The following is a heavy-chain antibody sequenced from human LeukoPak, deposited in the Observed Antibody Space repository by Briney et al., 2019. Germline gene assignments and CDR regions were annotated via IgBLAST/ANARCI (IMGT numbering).Heavy chain of an antibody. Sequence: SRTLSLTCTVSGGSISSGSYYWSWIRQPAGKGLEWIGRIYTSGSTNYNPSLKSRVTISVDTSKNQFSLKLSSVTAADTAVYYCARGYNDFWSGYYSDYWGQGTLVTVSS. J-gene: IGHJ4*02. D-gene: IGHD3-3*01. CDR3: ARGYNDFWSGYYSDY. CDR1: GGSISSGSYY. CDR2: IYTSGST. V-gene: IGHV4-61*02.